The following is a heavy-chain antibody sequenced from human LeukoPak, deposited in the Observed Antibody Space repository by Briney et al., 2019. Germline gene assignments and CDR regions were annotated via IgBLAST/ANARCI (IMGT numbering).Heavy chain of an antibody. CDR3: ARDDSSGWFPFDY. J-gene: IGHJ4*02. Sequence: PSETLSLTRAVYGGSFSGYYWSWIRQPPGKGLEWIGEINHSGSTNYNPSLKSRVAISVDTSKNQFSLKLSSVAAADTAVYYCARDDSSGWFPFDYWGQGTLVTVSS. D-gene: IGHD6-19*01. CDR1: GGSFSGYY. CDR2: INHSGST. V-gene: IGHV4-34*01.